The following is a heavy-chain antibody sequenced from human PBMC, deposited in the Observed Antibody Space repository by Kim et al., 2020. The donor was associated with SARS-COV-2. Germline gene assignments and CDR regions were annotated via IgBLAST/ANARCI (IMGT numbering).Heavy chain of an antibody. V-gene: IGHV1-69*04. CDR3: ARPYSSSSSHGAFDI. D-gene: IGHD6-6*01. CDR1: GGTFSSYA. CDR2: IIPILGIA. Sequence: SVKVSCKASGGTFSSYAISWVRQAPGQGLEWMGRIIPILGIANYAQKFQGRVTITADKSTSTAYMELSSLRSEDTAVYYCARPYSSSSSHGAFDIWGQGTMVTVSS. J-gene: IGHJ3*02.